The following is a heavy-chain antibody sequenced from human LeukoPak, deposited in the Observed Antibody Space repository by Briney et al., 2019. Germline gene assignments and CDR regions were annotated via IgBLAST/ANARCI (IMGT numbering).Heavy chain of an antibody. V-gene: IGHV3-74*01. CDR1: GFTFSSYW. D-gene: IGHD6-19*01. CDR3: ARGLAVAGSFDY. CDR2: INSDGSST. J-gene: IGHJ4*02. Sequence: PGGSLRLSCAASGFTFSSYWMHWVRQAPGKGLGWVSRINSDGSSTSYADSVKGRFTISRDNAKNTLYLQMNSLRAEDTAVYYCARGLAVAGSFDYWGQGTLVTVSS.